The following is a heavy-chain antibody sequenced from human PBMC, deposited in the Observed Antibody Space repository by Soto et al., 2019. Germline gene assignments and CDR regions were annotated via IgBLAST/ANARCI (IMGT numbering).Heavy chain of an antibody. J-gene: IGHJ5*02. V-gene: IGHV1-3*01. D-gene: IGHD3-3*01. CDR1: GYTFTKYT. CDR2: INAGNGNT. Sequence: ASVKVSCKTSGYTFTKYTIHWVRQAPGQRLEWMGWINAGNGNTGYSQKFQGRVTITRDTSASTAHMELSSLRSEDSGVYYCARDATLHFDFWKKWNWFDLWGQGTLVTVSS. CDR3: ARDATLHFDFWKKWNWFDL.